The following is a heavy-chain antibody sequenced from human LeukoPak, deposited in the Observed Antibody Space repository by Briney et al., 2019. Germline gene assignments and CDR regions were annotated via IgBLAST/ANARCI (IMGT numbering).Heavy chain of an antibody. Sequence: SETLSLTCTVSGYSISSGYYWGWIRQPPGKGLEWIGSIYHSGSTYYNPSLKSRVTISVDTSKNQFSLKLSSVTAADTAVYYCAREVAAAAPFDYWGQGTLVTVSS. CDR3: AREVAAAAPFDY. D-gene: IGHD6-13*01. V-gene: IGHV4-38-2*02. CDR2: IYHSGST. J-gene: IGHJ4*02. CDR1: GYSISSGYY.